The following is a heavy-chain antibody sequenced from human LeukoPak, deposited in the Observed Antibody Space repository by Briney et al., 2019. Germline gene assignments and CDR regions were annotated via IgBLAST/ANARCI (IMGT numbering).Heavy chain of an antibody. CDR2: INPNRGGT. CDR3: ARDPDCSGGSCILKYYYYMDV. D-gene: IGHD2-15*01. V-gene: IGHV1-2*02. J-gene: IGHJ6*03. CDR1: GYTFTSYY. Sequence: ASVKFSCKASGYTFTSYYMHWVRQAPGQGLEWIGWINPNRGGTNYAQDFQGRVTLTRDTSINTAYMELSSLSSDDSAVYYCARDPDCSGGSCILKYYYYMDVWGKGTTVTVSS.